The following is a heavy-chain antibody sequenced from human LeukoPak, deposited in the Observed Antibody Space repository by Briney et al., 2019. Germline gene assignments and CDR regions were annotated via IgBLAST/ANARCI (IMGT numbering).Heavy chain of an antibody. Sequence: GRSLRLSCAASGFTFSNHGMYWVRQAPGKGLEWVAVIWYDGSNKYYGDSVRGRFTISRDNSKNTLYLQMDSLRVEDTAVYYCAKEGFDSWGQGTLVTVPS. CDR3: AKEGFDS. CDR1: GFTFSNHG. J-gene: IGHJ4*02. CDR2: IWYDGSNK. V-gene: IGHV3-33*03.